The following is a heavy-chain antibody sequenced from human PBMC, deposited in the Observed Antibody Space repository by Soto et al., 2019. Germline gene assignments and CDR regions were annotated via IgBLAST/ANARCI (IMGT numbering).Heavy chain of an antibody. V-gene: IGHV5-51*01. D-gene: IGHD1-26*01. CDR1: GYSFITYW. Sequence: GESLKISCKGSGYSFITYWIGWVRQMPGKGLEWMGIIFVGDSDTRYSPSFQGQVTISADKSIRTAYLQWNNLKPSDTAIYYCAAVLGVGAIGWFDPWAQGTQVTVSS. CDR3: AAVLGVGAIGWFDP. J-gene: IGHJ5*02. CDR2: IFVGDSDT.